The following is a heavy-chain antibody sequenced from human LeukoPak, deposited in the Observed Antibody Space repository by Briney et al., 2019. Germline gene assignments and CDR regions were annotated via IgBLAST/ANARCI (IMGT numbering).Heavy chain of an antibody. V-gene: IGHV1-69*13. Sequence: SVKVSCKASGGTFSSYAISWVRQAPGQGLEWMGGIIPIFGTANYAQKFQGRVTITADESTRPAYMEMRSLRSEDTAVYYCARDRSRYGGYLPVFDYWGQGTLVTVSS. CDR2: IIPIFGTA. CDR3: ARDRSRYGGYLPVFDY. CDR1: GGTFSSYA. J-gene: IGHJ4*02. D-gene: IGHD5-12*01.